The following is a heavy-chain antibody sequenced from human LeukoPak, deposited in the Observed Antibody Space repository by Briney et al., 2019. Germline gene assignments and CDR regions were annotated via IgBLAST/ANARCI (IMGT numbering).Heavy chain of an antibody. CDR1: GSTFSSYA. V-gene: IGHV3-30-3*01. Sequence: GGSPRLSCAASGSTFSSYAMHWVRQAPGKGLEWVAVISYDGSNKYYADSVKGRFTISRDNSKNTLYLQMNSLRAEDTAVYYCARDDSSGYYYGFWFDPWGQGTLVTVSS. CDR2: ISYDGSNK. D-gene: IGHD3-22*01. CDR3: ARDDSSGYYYGFWFDP. J-gene: IGHJ5*02.